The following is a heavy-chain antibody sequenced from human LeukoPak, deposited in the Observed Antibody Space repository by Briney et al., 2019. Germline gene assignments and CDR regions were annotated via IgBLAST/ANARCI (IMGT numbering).Heavy chain of an antibody. CDR1: GFTFRRCS. D-gene: IGHD2-8*01. V-gene: IGHV3-21*01. J-gene: IGHJ4*02. CDR2: ISSSSSYR. Sequence: SGGSLRLSCTVSGFTFRRCSKICARQAPGKGLEWVSSISSSSSYRYYADSVKGRFTISRDNAKNSLHLQMNSLRAEATAVYYWTSNEVRSDYYWGQGTLVTVSS. CDR3: TSNEVRSDYY.